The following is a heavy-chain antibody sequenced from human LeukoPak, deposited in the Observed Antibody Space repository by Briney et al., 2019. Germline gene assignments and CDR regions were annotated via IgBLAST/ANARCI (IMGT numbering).Heavy chain of an antibody. CDR2: IYFSGNT. CDR3: ARHYHCGSGSYMPFHI. D-gene: IGHD3-10*01. V-gene: IGHV4-39*01. Sequence: SEALSLTCTVSSGSISSSTYYWGWIRQPPGKGLEWIGSIYFSGNTFYNPSLKSRVTISVDTSKNQISLKLSSVTAADTAVYYCARHYHCGSGSYMPFHIWGQGTMVTVSS. CDR1: SGSISSSTYY. J-gene: IGHJ3*02.